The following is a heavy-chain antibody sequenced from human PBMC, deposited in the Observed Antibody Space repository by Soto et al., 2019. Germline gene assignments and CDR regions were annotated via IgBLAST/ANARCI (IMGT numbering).Heavy chain of an antibody. V-gene: IGHV4-59*13. Sequence: PSETLSLTCTVSGDSISSYYWSWIRQPPGKGLEWVGYISYTGIAIYSPSLESRATISPATSKNQVHLSLNSVTVADAAVHYVASVGELPFWFDPWGRGHLVTVSP. J-gene: IGHJ5*02. D-gene: IGHD2-15*01. CDR2: ISYTGIA. CDR3: ASVGELPFWFDP. CDR1: GDSISSYY.